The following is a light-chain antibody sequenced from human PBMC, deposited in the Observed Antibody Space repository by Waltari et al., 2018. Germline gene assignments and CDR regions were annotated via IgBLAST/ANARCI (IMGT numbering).Light chain of an antibody. J-gene: IGKJ4*01. CDR1: QHLGTN. CDR2: GAA. CDR3: QHYNNLPRT. V-gene: IGKV3-15*01. Sequence: EVVMTQSPVTLSLSPGVRATLSCWASQHLGTNVAWYQLKPGQAPRLLMYGAATRATGVPGRFSGSGSGTGFALTISSLQSEDSAVYYCQHYNNLPRTFGGGTKVEI.